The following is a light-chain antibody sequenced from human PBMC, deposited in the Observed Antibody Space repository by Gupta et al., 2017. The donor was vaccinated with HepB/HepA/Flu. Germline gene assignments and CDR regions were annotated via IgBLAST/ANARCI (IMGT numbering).Light chain of an antibody. CDR3: QEVSGSSWT. V-gene: IGKV1-5*03. Sequence: DIQLTQSPSTLSASVGDRVTITCRASQSISDWLAWYQQKPGKAPNLLIYRASTLESGVPSRFSGSGSGTEFTLPISSLQPDDFATYYCQEVSGSSWTFGQGTKVEIK. CDR2: RAS. CDR1: QSISDW. J-gene: IGKJ1*01.